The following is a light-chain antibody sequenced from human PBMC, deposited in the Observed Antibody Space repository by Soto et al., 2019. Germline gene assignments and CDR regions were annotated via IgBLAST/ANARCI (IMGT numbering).Light chain of an antibody. CDR2: GNS. CDR3: QSYDSSLSGSV. V-gene: IGLV1-40*01. J-gene: IGLJ2*01. Sequence: QSVLTQPPSVSGAPGQRVTISCTGSSSNIGAGYDVHWYQQLPGTAPKLLIYGNSNRPSGVPDRFSRSKSGTSASLAITGLQAEYEAYYYCQSYDSSLSGSVFGGGTKLTVL. CDR1: SSNIGAGYD.